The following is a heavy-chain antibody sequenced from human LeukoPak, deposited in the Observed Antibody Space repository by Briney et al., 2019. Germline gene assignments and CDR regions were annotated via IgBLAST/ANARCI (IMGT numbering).Heavy chain of an antibody. J-gene: IGHJ6*04. D-gene: IGHD1-1*01. CDR3: ARDKGQLEPRVSYYYYYGMDV. CDR1: GYTFTSYD. Sequence: ASVKVSCKASGYTFTSYDISWVRQAPGQGLEWMGWISAYNGNTNYAQKLQGRVTMTTDTSTSTAYMELRSLRSDDTAVYYCARDKGQLEPRVSYYYYYGMDVWGKGTTVTVSS. V-gene: IGHV1-18*04. CDR2: ISAYNGNT.